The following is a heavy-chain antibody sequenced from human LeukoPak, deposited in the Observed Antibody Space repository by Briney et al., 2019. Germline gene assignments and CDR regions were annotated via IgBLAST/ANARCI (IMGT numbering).Heavy chain of an antibody. J-gene: IGHJ4*02. V-gene: IGHV4-4*02. Sequence: SGTLSLTCGVSGASITSGNWWSWVRQPPGKGLEWIGEVYHRGTTNYNPSLKSRVIISVDKSRNQISLTLTSVTAADTAMYFCARNLPVPGTLEGNFFDSWGQGTLVTVSS. D-gene: IGHD6-19*01. CDR3: ARNLPVPGTLEGNFFDS. CDR2: VYHRGTT. CDR1: GASITSGNW.